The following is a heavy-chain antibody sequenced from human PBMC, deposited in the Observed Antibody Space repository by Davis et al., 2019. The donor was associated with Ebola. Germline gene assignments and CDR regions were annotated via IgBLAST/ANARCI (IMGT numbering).Heavy chain of an antibody. CDR3: ARWGGYCSGGSCQDY. CDR2: INAGNGNT. D-gene: IGHD2-15*01. J-gene: IGHJ4*02. Sequence: AASVKVSCKASGYTFTSYAMHWVRQAPGQRLEWMGWINAGNGNTKYSKKFQGRVTITRDTSASTAYMELSSLRSEDTAVYYCARWGGYCSGGSCQDYWGQGTLVTVSS. CDR1: GYTFTSYA. V-gene: IGHV1-3*01.